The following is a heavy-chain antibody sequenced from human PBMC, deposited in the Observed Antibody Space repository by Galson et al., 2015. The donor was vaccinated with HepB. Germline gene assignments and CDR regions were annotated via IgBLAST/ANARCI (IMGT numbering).Heavy chain of an antibody. V-gene: IGHV3-20*04. CDR2: INKNGGFT. Sequence: SLRLSCAASGFIFDDYGMSWVRQSPGKGLEWVSGINKNGGFTAYADPVKGRFTISRDNAKNSLYLQMNSLRADDTALYYCVRGGFWSGYLGLDYYYFYYMDVWGKGTTVTVSS. D-gene: IGHD3-3*01. J-gene: IGHJ6*03. CDR1: GFIFDDYG. CDR3: VRGGFWSGYLGLDYYYFYYMDV.